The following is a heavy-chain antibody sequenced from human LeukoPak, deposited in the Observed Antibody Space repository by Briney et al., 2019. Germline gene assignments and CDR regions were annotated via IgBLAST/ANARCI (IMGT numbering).Heavy chain of an antibody. Sequence: ASVKVSCKASGGTFSSYAISWVRQAPGQGLEWMGWMNPNSGNTGYAQKFQGRVTMTRNTSISTAYMELSSLRSEDTAVYYCARVVYYYDSSGYSYYFDYWGQGTLVTVSS. CDR2: MNPNSGNT. CDR3: ARVVYYYDSSGYSYYFDY. J-gene: IGHJ4*02. D-gene: IGHD3-22*01. V-gene: IGHV1-8*02. CDR1: GGTFSSYA.